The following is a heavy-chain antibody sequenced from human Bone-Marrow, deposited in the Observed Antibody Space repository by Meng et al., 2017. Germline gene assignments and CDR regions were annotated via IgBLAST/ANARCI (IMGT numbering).Heavy chain of an antibody. V-gene: IGHV4-34*01. J-gene: IGHJ4*02. Sequence: QVHLTQWGAGLFKPSETLSLTCVVSSGSFSDYYWSWIRQPPGKGLEWIGEINHSGRTNYNPSLESRATISVDTSQNNLSLKLSSVTAADSAVYYCARGPTTMAHDFDYWGQGTLVTVSS. CDR3: ARGPTTMAHDFDY. D-gene: IGHD4-11*01. CDR2: INHSGRT. CDR1: SGSFSDYY.